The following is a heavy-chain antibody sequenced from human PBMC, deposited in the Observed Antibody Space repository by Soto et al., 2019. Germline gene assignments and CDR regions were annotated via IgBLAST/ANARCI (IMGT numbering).Heavy chain of an antibody. Sequence: PGGSLRLSCAASGFTVSDKYMNWVRQAPGKGLEWVSVIYDDGRTYFADSVKGRFTVSRDDSKNTLYLQMNSLRAQDTAVYYCARRLALEYFDSWGQGTLVTVSS. CDR1: GFTVSDKY. V-gene: IGHV3-53*01. D-gene: IGHD1-1*01. CDR3: ARRLALEYFDS. CDR2: IYDDGRT. J-gene: IGHJ4*02.